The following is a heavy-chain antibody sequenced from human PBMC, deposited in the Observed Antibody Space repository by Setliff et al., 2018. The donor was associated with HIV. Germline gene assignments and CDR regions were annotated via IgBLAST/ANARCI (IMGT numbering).Heavy chain of an antibody. CDR2: IYYSGST. CDR3: ASPGRRRGYCSSTSCYDEGLYYYYYMDV. J-gene: IGHJ6*03. Sequence: SETLSLTCTVSGGSISSSSYYWGWIRQPPGKGLEWIGSIYYSGSTYYNPSLKSRVTISVDTSKNQFSLKLSSVTAANTAVYYCASPGRRRGYCSSTSCYDEGLYYYYYMDVWGKGTTVTVSS. D-gene: IGHD2-2*01. V-gene: IGHV4-39*01. CDR1: GGSISSSSYY.